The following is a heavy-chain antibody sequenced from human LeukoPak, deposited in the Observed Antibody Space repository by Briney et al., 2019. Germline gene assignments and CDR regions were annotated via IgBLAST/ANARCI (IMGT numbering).Heavy chain of an antibody. V-gene: IGHV3-23*01. D-gene: IGHD2-21*01. CDR2: ISASGGST. Sequence: GGSLRLSCDASGFTFSNYAMIWVRQAPGKGLERVSGISASGGSTYYADSVKGRFTISRDNSKDTLYLQMKSLGVEDTAVYYCAKEMRAQLLWLADYWGQGALVTVSS. CDR3: AKEMRAQLLWLADY. CDR1: GFTFSNYA. J-gene: IGHJ4*02.